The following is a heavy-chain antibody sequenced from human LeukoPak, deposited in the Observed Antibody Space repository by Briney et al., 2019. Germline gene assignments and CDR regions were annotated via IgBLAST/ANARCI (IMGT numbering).Heavy chain of an antibody. V-gene: IGHV3-15*07. CDR1: GFPLSDAW. CDR3: ATDFYDST. D-gene: IGHD3-22*01. J-gene: IGHJ5*02. CDR2: IRSNSDGGTI. Sequence: PGGSLRLSCAVSGFPLSDAWMNWVRQAPGKGLEWVGRIRSNSDGGTIDYAAPVKGRFTLSRDDSKNTLHLQMNSLQTEDTAVYYCATDFYDSTWGQGTLVTVSS.